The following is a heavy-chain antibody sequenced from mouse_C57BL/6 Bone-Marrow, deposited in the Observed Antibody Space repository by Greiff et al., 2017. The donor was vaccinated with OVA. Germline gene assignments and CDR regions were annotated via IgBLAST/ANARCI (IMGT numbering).Heavy chain of an antibody. D-gene: IGHD2-4*01. V-gene: IGHV1-78*01. Sequence: VQLVESGAELMKPGASVKISCKVSGYTFTDHTIHWMKQRPEQGLEWIGYIYPRDGSTKYNEKFKGKATLTADKSSSTAYMQLNSLTSEDSAVYFCASPIYYDYDGFDYWGQGTTLTVSS. CDR3: ASPIYYDYDGFDY. CDR1: GYTFTDHT. J-gene: IGHJ2*01. CDR2: IYPRDGST.